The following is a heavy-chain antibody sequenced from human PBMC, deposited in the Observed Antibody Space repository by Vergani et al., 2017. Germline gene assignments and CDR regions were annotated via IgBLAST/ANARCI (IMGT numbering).Heavy chain of an antibody. D-gene: IGHD3-9*01. J-gene: IGHJ3*02. CDR2: IYYSGST. CDR3: SRVTRRYDILTGYYGDAFDI. V-gene: IGHV4-31*01. Sequence: QVQLQESGPGLVKPSQTLSLTCTVSGGSISSGGYYWSWIRQHPGKGLEWIGYIYYSGSTYYNPSLKSLVTISVDTSKNQFSLKLSAVTAAETAVYYWSRVTRRYDILTGYYGDAFDIWGQGTMVTVSS. CDR1: GGSISSGGYY.